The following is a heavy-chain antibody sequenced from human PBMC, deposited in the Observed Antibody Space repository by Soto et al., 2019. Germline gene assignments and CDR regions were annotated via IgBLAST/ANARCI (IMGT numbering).Heavy chain of an antibody. V-gene: IGHV1-69*02. CDR2: IIPIRGLA. J-gene: IGHJ4*02. CDR1: GGTFSSYT. D-gene: IGHD5-12*01. CDR3: ARGKMATIRGADH. Sequence: QVQLVQSGAEVKKPGSSVKVSCKASGGTFSSYTISWVRQAPGQGLEWMGRIIPIRGLANYAQKFQGRVTITADKSTINAYMELSSLRAEDTAVYYCARGKMATIRGADHWGQGTLVTFSS.